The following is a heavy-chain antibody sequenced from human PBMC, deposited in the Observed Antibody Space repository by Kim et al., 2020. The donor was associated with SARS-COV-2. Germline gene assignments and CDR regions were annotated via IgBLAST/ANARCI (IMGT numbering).Heavy chain of an antibody. CDR3: ARAGRITMIVVVEGGAFDI. J-gene: IGHJ3*02. V-gene: IGHV3-11*06. D-gene: IGHD3-22*01. Sequence: KGRFTNSRDNPKNSLYLQMNSLRAEDTAVYYCARAGRITMIVVVEGGAFDIWGQGTMVTVSS.